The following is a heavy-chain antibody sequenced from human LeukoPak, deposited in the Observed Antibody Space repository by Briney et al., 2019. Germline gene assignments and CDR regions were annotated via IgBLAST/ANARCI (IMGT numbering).Heavy chain of an antibody. Sequence: SVKVSCKTSGGTFTSYAITWVRQAPGQGLEWMGKIIPISGTTNYAQKFQGRVTFTADESTSTAYMELSSLRSEDTALYYCARKLRLGGNWFDPWGQGTLLTVSS. J-gene: IGHJ5*02. D-gene: IGHD1-26*01. CDR1: GGTFTSYA. CDR2: IIPISGTT. CDR3: ARKLRLGGNWFDP. V-gene: IGHV1-69*13.